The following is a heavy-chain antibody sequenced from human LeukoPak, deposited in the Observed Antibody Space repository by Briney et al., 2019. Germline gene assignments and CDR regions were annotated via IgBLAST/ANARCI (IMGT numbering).Heavy chain of an antibody. J-gene: IGHJ4*02. CDR3: ARQNLVTSYYFDY. CDR2: IFHSGST. CDR1: GYSISSGYY. V-gene: IGHV4-38-2*02. D-gene: IGHD2-21*02. Sequence: PSQTLSLTCTVSGYSISSGYYWGWIRQPPGKGLEWIGSIFHSGSTYYNPSLKSRVTISVDTSKNQFSLKLSSVTAADTAVYYCARQNLVTSYYFDYWGQGTLVTVSS.